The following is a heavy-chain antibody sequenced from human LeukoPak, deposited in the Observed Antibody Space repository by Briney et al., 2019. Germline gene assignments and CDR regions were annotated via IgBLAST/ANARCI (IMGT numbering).Heavy chain of an antibody. CDR2: IAYDGSRK. Sequence: GRSLRLSCAASGFTFSGYGMHWVRQAPGKGLEWVTGIAYDGSRKHYADSVKGRFTISRDNSRNTMDLQMNSLRAEDTAVYYCARERITMVRGAPRGMDVWGQGTTVTVSS. V-gene: IGHV3-30*03. J-gene: IGHJ6*02. D-gene: IGHD3-10*01. CDR3: ARERITMVRGAPRGMDV. CDR1: GFTFSGYG.